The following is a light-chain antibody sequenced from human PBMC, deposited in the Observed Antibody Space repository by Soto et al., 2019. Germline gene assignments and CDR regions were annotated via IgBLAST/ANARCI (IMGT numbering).Light chain of an antibody. V-gene: IGKV1-5*01. CDR1: QSISSW. CDR2: DAS. Sequence: DIQMTQFPSTLSASVGDRVTVTCRASQSISSWLAWYQQKPGKAPKLLIYDASTLESGVPSRFSGSGSGTEFTLAISSLQPDDFATYYCQQYDHYRALGQGTKVDIK. J-gene: IGKJ1*01. CDR3: QQYDHYRA.